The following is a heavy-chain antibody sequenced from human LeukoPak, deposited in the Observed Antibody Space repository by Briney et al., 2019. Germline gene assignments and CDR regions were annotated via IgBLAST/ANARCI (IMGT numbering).Heavy chain of an antibody. CDR1: GFTFSSYG. CDR2: TSYDGSNK. CDR3: AKDDYYGSGSYYSLPNWFDP. V-gene: IGHV3-30*18. Sequence: GRSLRLSCAASGFTFSSYGMHWVRQAPGKGLEWVAVTSYDGSNKYYADSVKGRLTISRDNSKNTLYLQMNSLRAEDTAVYYCAKDDYYGSGSYYSLPNWFDPWGQGTLVTVSS. D-gene: IGHD3-10*01. J-gene: IGHJ5*02.